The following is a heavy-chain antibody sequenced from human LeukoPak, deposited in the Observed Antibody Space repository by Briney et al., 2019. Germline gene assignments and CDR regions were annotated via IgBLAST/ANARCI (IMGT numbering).Heavy chain of an antibody. CDR3: AKVSVGRVGAPEYYFDY. J-gene: IGHJ4*02. CDR1: GFTFSSYG. D-gene: IGHD1-26*01. V-gene: IGHV3-30*18. Sequence: GGSLRLSCAASGFTFSSYGMHWVRQTPGKGLEWVAVISYDGSNKYYADSVKGRFTISRDNPKNTLYLQMNSLRAEDTAVYYCAKVSVGRVGAPEYYFDYWGQGTLVTVSS. CDR2: ISYDGSNK.